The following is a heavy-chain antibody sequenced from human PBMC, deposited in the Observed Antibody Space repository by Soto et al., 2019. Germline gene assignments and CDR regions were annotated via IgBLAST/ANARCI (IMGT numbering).Heavy chain of an antibody. CDR1: SVSNAW. J-gene: IGHJ4*02. CDR2: IKSKTDGGTT. D-gene: IGHD3-22*01. CDR3: RTSSYYYDSSGYYSDFDY. Sequence: SVSNAWMNWVRPAPGKGLEWVGRIKSKTDGGTTDYAAPVKGRFTISRDDSKNTLYLQMNSLKTEDTAVYYCRTSSYYYDSSGYYSDFDYWGQGTLVTVSS. V-gene: IGHV3-15*07.